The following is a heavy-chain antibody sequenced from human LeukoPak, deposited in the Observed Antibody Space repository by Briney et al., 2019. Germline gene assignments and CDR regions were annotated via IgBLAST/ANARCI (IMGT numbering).Heavy chain of an antibody. V-gene: IGHV1-2*02. J-gene: IGHJ4*02. Sequence: ASVKVSCKASGYTFTGYYMHWVGQAPGQGLEWMGWINPNSGGTNCAQKFQGRVTMTRDTSISTAYMELSRLRSDDTAVYYCARENYGSGFDYWGQGTLVTVSS. CDR1: GYTFTGYY. CDR2: INPNSGGT. CDR3: ARENYGSGFDY. D-gene: IGHD3-10*01.